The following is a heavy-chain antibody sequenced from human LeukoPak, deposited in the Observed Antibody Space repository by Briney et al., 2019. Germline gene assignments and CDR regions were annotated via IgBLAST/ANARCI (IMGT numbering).Heavy chain of an antibody. D-gene: IGHD3-3*01. V-gene: IGHV1-2*02. CDR2: INPNSGGT. CDR1: GYTFTGYY. CDR3: ARHGRFYDAFDI. Sequence: ALVKVSCKASGYTFTGYYMHWVRQAPGQGLEWMGWINPNSGGTNYAQKFQGRVAMTGDTSISTAYMDLSRLRSDDTAVYYCARHGRFYDAFDIWGQGTMVTVSS. J-gene: IGHJ3*02.